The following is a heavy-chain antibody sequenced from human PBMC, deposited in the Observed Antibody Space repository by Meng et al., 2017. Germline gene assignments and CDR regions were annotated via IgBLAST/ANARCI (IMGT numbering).Heavy chain of an antibody. CDR3: ARFKSSGGDNNWFDP. V-gene: IGHV1-69*13. D-gene: IGHD2-21*01. Sequence: SVKVSCKASGVTFSSYAISWVRQAPGQGLEWMGGIIPIFGTANYAQKFQGRVTITADESTSTAYMELSSLRSEDTAVYYCARFKSSGGDNNWFDPWGQGTLVTVSS. CDR2: IIPIFGTA. J-gene: IGHJ5*02. CDR1: GVTFSSYA.